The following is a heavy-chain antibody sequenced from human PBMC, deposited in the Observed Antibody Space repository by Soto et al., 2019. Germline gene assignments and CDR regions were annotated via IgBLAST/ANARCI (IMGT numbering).Heavy chain of an antibody. Sequence: SETLSLTCTVSGGSISSGDYYWSWIRQPPGTGLEWIGYIFYSGSTYYTPSLKSRVTISVDTSKNQFSLKLSSVTAADTAVYFCARETDYYDSGGYIFFDYWGQGALVTVSS. D-gene: IGHD3-22*01. CDR3: ARETDYYDSGGYIFFDY. CDR2: IFYSGST. J-gene: IGHJ4*02. CDR1: GGSISSGDYY. V-gene: IGHV4-30-4*01.